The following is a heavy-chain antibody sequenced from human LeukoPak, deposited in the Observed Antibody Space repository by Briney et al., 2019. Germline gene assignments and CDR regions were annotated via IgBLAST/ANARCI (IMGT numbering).Heavy chain of an antibody. CDR3: VRGYSMS. D-gene: IGHD2-15*01. Sequence: PGGSLRLSCAASGFTFDYSAMTWVRQAPGKGLEWVSLIDYGGGTHYADSVKGRFTISRDNSENTLYLQMNSLRVEDTAVYYCVRGYSMSWGQGTLVSVSS. J-gene: IGHJ4*02. CDR2: IDYGGGT. V-gene: IGHV3-53*01. CDR1: GFTFDYSA.